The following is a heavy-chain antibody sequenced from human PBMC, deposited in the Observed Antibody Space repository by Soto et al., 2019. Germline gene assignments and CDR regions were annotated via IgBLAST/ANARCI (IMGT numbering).Heavy chain of an antibody. V-gene: IGHV4-30-4*01. CDR3: ARGGPTGGSYKYNWFDP. CDR2: IYYSGST. Sequence: SETLSLTCTVSGGSISSGDYYWSWIRQPPGKGLEWIGYIYYSGSTYYNPSLKSRVTISVDTSKNQFSLKLSSVTAADTAVYYCARGGPTGGSYKYNWFDPWGQGTLVTVSS. J-gene: IGHJ5*02. D-gene: IGHD2-15*01. CDR1: GGSISSGDYY.